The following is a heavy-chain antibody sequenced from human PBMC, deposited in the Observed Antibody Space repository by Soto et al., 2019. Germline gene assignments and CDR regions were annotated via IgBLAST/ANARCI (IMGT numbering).Heavy chain of an antibody. CDR1: GFTFSMFS. Sequence: GSLRLSCSASGFTFSMFSMHWVRQAPGKGLEYVSGTSSNGDSTYYADSVKGRFTISRDNSKNTLYLQMSSLRAVDTAVYYCVHPRSTVQIPPTWGQGTLVTVSS. V-gene: IGHV3-64D*06. J-gene: IGHJ5*02. CDR2: TSSNGDST. D-gene: IGHD4-17*01. CDR3: VHPRSTVQIPPT.